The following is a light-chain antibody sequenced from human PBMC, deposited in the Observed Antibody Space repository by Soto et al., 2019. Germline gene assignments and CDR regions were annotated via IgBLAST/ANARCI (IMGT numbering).Light chain of an antibody. CDR1: QSVGND. CDR3: QQRT. Sequence: EDELTQSPATLSLAPVERATLSCRARQSVGNDLAWYQQKPGQAPRLLIYDAYNRAAGIPARFSGSGSGTDFTLTISSLEPEDFAVYYCQQRTVGQGPRLEIK. J-gene: IGKJ5*01. V-gene: IGKV3-11*01. CDR2: DAY.